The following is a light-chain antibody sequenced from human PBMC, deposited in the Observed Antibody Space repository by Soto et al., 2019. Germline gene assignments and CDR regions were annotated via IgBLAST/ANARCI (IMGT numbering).Light chain of an antibody. V-gene: IGLV2-14*03. CDR1: SSDVGHYNY. CDR3: RSYTTTTSRV. J-gene: IGLJ1*01. CDR2: DVS. Sequence: QSVLTQPASVSGSPGQSITISCTGTSSDVGHYNYVSWYQQHPGNAPKLVIYDVSIRASGVSDRFSGSKSGNTASLTISWLQAEDEADYYCRSYTTTTSRVFRTGTKVTVL.